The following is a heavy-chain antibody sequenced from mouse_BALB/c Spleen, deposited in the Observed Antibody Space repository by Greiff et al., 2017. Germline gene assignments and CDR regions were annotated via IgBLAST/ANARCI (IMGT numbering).Heavy chain of an antibody. J-gene: IGHJ2*01. CDR3: TRDYYGSSYFDY. CDR2: ISSGGSYT. V-gene: IGHV5-6-4*01. D-gene: IGHD1-1*01. Sequence: EVQLQESGGGLVKPGGSLKLSCAASGFTFSSYTMSWVRQTPEKRLEWVATISSGGSYTYYPDSVKGRFTISRDNAKNTLYLQMSSLKSEDTAMYYCTRDYYGSSYFDYWGQGTTLTVSS. CDR1: GFTFSSYT.